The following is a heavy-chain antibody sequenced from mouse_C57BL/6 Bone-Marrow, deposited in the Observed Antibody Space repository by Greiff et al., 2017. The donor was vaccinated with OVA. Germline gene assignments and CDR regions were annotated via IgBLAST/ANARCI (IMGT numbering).Heavy chain of an antibody. J-gene: IGHJ2*01. CDR1: GYTFTSYW. D-gene: IGHD1-1*01. V-gene: IGHV1-53*01. CDR3: ARVEGLITTVVATD. CDR2: INPSNGGT. Sequence: VQLQQPGTELVKPGASVKLSCKASGYTFTSYWMHWVKQRPGQGLEWIGNINPSNGGTNYNEKFKSKATLTVDKSSSTAYMQLSSLTSEDSAVYYCARVEGLITTVVATDWGQGTTLTVSS.